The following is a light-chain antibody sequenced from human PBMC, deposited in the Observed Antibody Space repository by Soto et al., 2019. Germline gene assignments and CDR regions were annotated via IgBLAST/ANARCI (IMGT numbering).Light chain of an antibody. CDR2: AAS. CDR1: QTISTY. V-gene: IGKV1-39*01. Sequence: DIQMTQSPSSLSASIGDRVTITCRASQTISTYLNWYQQQPGKAPKLLIYAASTLQSGVPSRFSGSGSGTEFTLTISSLHAEDFASYCCQQSYSSPWTFGQGTKVEIK. J-gene: IGKJ1*01. CDR3: QQSYSSPWT.